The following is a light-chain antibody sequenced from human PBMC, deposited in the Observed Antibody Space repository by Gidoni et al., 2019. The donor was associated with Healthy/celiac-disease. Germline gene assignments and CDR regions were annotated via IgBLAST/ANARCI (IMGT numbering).Light chain of an antibody. Sequence: QSVLTQPPSASGTPGQRVTISCSGCSFNIGSNYVYWYQQLPGTAPKLLIYRNNQRPSGVPDRYSGSKSGTSASLAISGLRSEDEADYYCAAWDDSLSGRVVFGGGTKLTVL. J-gene: IGLJ2*01. CDR3: AAWDDSLSGRVV. CDR2: RNN. CDR1: SFNIGSNY. V-gene: IGLV1-47*01.